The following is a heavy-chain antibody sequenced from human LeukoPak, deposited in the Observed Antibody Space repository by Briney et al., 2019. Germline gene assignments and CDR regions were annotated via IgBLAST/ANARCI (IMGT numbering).Heavy chain of an antibody. CDR1: GYSFTSSG. CDR2: ASADAGNT. J-gene: IGHJ3*01. Sequence: APVKVSRKASGYSFTSSGFNWGRQGPGQGLGWMGGASADAGNTNYAQKRQGRVTITTVTSPTTAYMELRSLLSDDPAVYYCARFYFGSGSFAFDLGAEGTGVTVS. V-gene: IGHV1-18*01. CDR3: ARFYFGSGSFAFDL. D-gene: IGHD3-10*01.